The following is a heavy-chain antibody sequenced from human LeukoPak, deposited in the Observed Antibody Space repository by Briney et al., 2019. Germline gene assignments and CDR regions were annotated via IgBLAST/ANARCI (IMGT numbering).Heavy chain of an antibody. CDR2: ISYDGSNK. J-gene: IGHJ4*02. Sequence: PGRSLRLSCAASGSTFSSYGMHWVRQAPGKGLEWVAVISYDGSNKYYADSVKGRFTISRDNSKNTLYLQTNSLRAEDTAVYYCAKLGDYWGQGTLVTVSS. CDR3: AKLGDY. D-gene: IGHD3-16*01. V-gene: IGHV3-30*18. CDR1: GSTFSSYG.